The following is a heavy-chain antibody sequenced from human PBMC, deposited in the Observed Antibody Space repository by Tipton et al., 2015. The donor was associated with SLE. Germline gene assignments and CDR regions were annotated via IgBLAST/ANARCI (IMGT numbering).Heavy chain of an antibody. CDR3: AREHRGYSNSLGY. V-gene: IGHV4-4*07. Sequence: LRLSCNVSGDSISTFQWIWIRQPAGKGLEWIGHVQTSGTTNYNPSLKSRVSISVDTSKKHFSLKLSSVTAADTAVYYCAREHRGYSNSLGYWGQGALVTVSS. CDR2: VQTSGTT. CDR1: GDSISTFQ. D-gene: IGHD6-13*01. J-gene: IGHJ1*01.